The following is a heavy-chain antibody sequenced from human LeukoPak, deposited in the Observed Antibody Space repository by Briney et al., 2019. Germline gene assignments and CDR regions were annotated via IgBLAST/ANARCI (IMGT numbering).Heavy chain of an antibody. CDR1: GGSISSYY. V-gene: IGHV4-59*01. J-gene: IGHJ4*02. CDR3: ARAGHDYYDSSEFDY. Sequence: SETLSLTCTVSGGSISSYYWSWIRQPPGKGLEWIGYIYYSGSTNYNPSLKSRVTISVDTSENQFSLKLSSVTAADTAVCYCARAGHDYYDSSEFDYWGQGTLVTVSS. D-gene: IGHD3-22*01. CDR2: IYYSGST.